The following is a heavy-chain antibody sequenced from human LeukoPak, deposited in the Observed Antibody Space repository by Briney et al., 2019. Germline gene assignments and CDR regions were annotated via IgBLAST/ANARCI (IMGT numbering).Heavy chain of an antibody. V-gene: IGHV3-23*01. CDR3: AKDYYDSSGTTFDP. CDR1: GFTFSSYG. Sequence: GGSLRLSCAASGFTFSSYGMSWVRQAPGKGLEWVSAISGSGGSTYYADSVKGRFTISRDNSKNTLYLQMNSLRAEDTAVYYCAKDYYDSSGTTFDPWGQGTLVTVSS. J-gene: IGHJ5*02. CDR2: ISGSGGST. D-gene: IGHD3-22*01.